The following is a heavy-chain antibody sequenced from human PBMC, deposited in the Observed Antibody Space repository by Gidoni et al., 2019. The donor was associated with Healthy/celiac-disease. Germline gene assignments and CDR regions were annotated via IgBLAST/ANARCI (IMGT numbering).Heavy chain of an antibody. J-gene: IGHJ4*02. V-gene: IGHV3-23*01. CDR1: GFTFSSSA. D-gene: IGHD3-22*01. CDR2: ISGSGGST. Sequence: EVQLLESGGGLVQPGGSLRLSCAASGFTFSSSAMSWVRQAPGKGLEWVSAISGSGGSTYYADSVKGWFTISRDNSKNTLYLQMNSLRAEDTAVYYCAKDGGYYYDSSGYYYGDYWGQGTLVTVSS. CDR3: AKDGGYYYDSSGYYYGDY.